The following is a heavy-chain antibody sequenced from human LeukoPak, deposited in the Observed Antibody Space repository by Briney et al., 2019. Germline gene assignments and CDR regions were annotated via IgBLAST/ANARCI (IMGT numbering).Heavy chain of an antibody. CDR3: ARGEVVGTTTGVDY. CDR1: GFTFSSYS. CDR2: ISSSSSYI. Sequence: GGSLRLSRAASGFTFSSYSMNWVRQAPGKGLEWVSSISSSSSYIFYADSVKGRFTISRDNAKNSLYLQMNSLRAEDTAVYYCARGEVVGTTTGVDYWGQGTLVTVSS. D-gene: IGHD1-26*01. J-gene: IGHJ4*02. V-gene: IGHV3-21*01.